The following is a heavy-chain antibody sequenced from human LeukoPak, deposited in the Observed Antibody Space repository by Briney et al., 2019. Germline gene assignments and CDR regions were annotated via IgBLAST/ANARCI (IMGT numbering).Heavy chain of an antibody. CDR3: ARAHTPLRSDYYYYLDV. V-gene: IGHV4-4*07. Sequence: PSETLSLTCTVSSGSFSGHYWTWIRQPAGRGLEFIGRVYITGPTNYNASLLGRVTMSVDTSKSQFSLNLTSVTAADTAVYYCARAHTPLRSDYYYYLDVWGKGTTVTVS. D-gene: IGHD5-18*01. CDR1: SGSFSGHY. CDR2: VYITGPT. J-gene: IGHJ6*03.